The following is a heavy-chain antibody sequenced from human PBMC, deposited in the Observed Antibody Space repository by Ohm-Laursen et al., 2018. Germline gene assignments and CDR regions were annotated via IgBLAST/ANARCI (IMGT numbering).Heavy chain of an antibody. CDR2: IYYSGST. CDR3: ARGGKRGGYYYYYGMDV. CDR1: GGSISSSSYY. D-gene: IGHD1-14*01. Sequence: GTLSLTCTVSGGSISSSSYYWGWIRQPPGKGLEWIGSIYYSGSTYYNPSLKSRVTISVDTSKNQFSLKLRSVTAADTAVYYCARGGKRGGYYYYYGMDVWGQGTTVTVSS. J-gene: IGHJ6*02. V-gene: IGHV4-39*01.